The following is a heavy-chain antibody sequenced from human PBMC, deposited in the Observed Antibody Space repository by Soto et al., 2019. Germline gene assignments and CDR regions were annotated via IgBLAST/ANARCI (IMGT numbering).Heavy chain of an antibody. CDR3: TPIDYYDSG. CDR1: GFTFNNYW. J-gene: IGHJ4*02. Sequence: EVRLVESGGGLVQTGGSLRLCCAASGFTFNNYWMHWVRQAPGKGLVWVSRISGDGFSANYADSVKGRFTISRDNAKNTLYLQMNSLRVEDTAMYYCTPIDYYDSGWGQGTLVTVSS. CDR2: ISGDGFSA. V-gene: IGHV3-74*01. D-gene: IGHD3-22*01.